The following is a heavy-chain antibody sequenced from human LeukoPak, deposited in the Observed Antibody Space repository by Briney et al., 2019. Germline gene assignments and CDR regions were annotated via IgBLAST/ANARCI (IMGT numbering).Heavy chain of an antibody. V-gene: IGHV4-34*01. D-gene: IGHD3-10*01. Sequence: PSETLSLTCAVYGGSFSGYYWNWIRQPPGKGLEWIGEINHSESTNYNPSLKCRVTISVDTSKNQFSLKLSSVTAADTAVYYCARSGSGSHTYYYYGMDVWGQGTTVTVSS. CDR1: GGSFSGYY. CDR3: ARSGSGSHTYYYYGMDV. J-gene: IGHJ6*02. CDR2: INHSEST.